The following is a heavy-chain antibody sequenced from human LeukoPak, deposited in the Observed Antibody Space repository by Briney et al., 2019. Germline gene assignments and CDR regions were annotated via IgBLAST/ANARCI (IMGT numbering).Heavy chain of an antibody. Sequence: SVKVSCMASGGTFSSYAISWVRQAPGQGLEWMGGIIPIFGTANYAQKFQGRVTITADESTSTAYMELSSLRSEDTAVYYCARAHFEVFGELYEARGYYYYYGMDVWGQGTTVTVSS. D-gene: IGHD3-10*02. CDR3: ARAHFEVFGELYEARGYYYYYGMDV. CDR2: IIPIFGTA. CDR1: GGTFSSYA. V-gene: IGHV1-69*13. J-gene: IGHJ6*02.